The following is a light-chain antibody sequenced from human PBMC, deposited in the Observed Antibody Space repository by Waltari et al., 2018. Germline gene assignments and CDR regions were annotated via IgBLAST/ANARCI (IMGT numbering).Light chain of an antibody. Sequence: EIVMTQSPATLSVSPGDRATLSCRASQSVSRNLAWYQQKPGQGPRLLIYGASTRATGIPARFSGSGSGTEFTLTISSLQSEDFAVYYCQQYSNWPPYTFGQGTKLEIK. CDR1: QSVSRN. V-gene: IGKV3-15*01. CDR3: QQYSNWPPYT. J-gene: IGKJ2*01. CDR2: GAS.